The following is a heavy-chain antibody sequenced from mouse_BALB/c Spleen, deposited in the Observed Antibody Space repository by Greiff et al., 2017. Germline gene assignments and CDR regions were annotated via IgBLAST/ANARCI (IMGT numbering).Heavy chain of an antibody. CDR3: TERAY. Sequence: EVQLVESGGGLVQPGGSMKLSCVASGFTFSNYWMNWVRQSPEKGLEWVAEIRLKSNNYATHYAESVKGRFTISRDDSKSSVYLQMNNLRAEDTGIYYCTERAYWGQGTLVTVSA. J-gene: IGHJ3*01. CDR1: GFTFSNYW. CDR2: IRLKSNNYAT. V-gene: IGHV6-6*02.